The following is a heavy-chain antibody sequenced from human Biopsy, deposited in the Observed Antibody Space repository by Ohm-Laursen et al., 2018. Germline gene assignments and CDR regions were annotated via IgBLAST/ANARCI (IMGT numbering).Heavy chain of an antibody. CDR3: ARGVLVTKYITAWYGLATYPKPSGFEYRDMDV. CDR2: IKQSGDT. CDR1: GGSFNDYS. V-gene: IGHV4-34*01. D-gene: IGHD5-18*01. Sequence: GTLSLTCTVSGGSFNDYSWTWIRRSPGKGLEWIGEIKQSGDTKYNPSLKSRVTISADTSKNQFSLKLTSVTAADTALYFCARGVLVTKYITAWYGLATYPKPSGFEYRDMDVWGQGTTVTVSS. J-gene: IGHJ6*02.